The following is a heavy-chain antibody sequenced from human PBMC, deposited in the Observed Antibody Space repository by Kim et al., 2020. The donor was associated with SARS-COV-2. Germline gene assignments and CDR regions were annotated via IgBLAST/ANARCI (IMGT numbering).Heavy chain of an antibody. D-gene: IGHD6-13*01. J-gene: IGHJ5*02. CDR1: GYTFTSYG. V-gene: IGHV1-18*01. Sequence: ASVKVSCKASGYTFTSYGISWVRQAPGQGLEWMGWISAYNGNTNYAQKLQGRVTMTTDTSTSTAYMELRSLRSDDTAVYYCAREKGSGFGSSWYLGHSSGPGSYNWFDPWGQGTLVTVSS. CDR2: ISAYNGNT. CDR3: AREKGSGFGSSWYLGHSSGPGSYNWFDP.